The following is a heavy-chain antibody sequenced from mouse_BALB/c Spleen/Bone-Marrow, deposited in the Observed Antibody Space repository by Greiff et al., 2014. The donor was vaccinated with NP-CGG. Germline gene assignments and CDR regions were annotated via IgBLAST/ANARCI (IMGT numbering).Heavy chain of an antibody. V-gene: IGHV1-18*01. CDR1: GYTFTDYN. CDR3: ARYRDYDGGYAY. J-gene: IGHJ3*01. CDR2: INPNTGAT. D-gene: IGHD2-4*01. Sequence: VQLQQSGPELVKPGASVKIPCKASGYTFTDYNMDWVKQSHGKSLGWIGHINPNTGATIYNQRFTGKATLNVDKSSSTAYMELRSLTSEDTAVYYCARYRDYDGGYAYWGRGTLVTVSA.